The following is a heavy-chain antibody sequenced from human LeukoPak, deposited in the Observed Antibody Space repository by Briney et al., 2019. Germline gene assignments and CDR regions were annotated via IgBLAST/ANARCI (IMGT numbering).Heavy chain of an antibody. D-gene: IGHD3-10*01. V-gene: IGHV3-74*01. CDR3: ATAGSYRFDY. Sequence: GGSLRLSCAASGFTFNTYWMHWVRQGPGKGLVWVSRTNSDETVTNYADSVKGRFTISRDNAKNTLYLQMNSLRAEDTAVYYCATAGSYRFDYWGQGTLVTVSS. J-gene: IGHJ4*02. CDR2: TNSDETVT. CDR1: GFTFNTYW.